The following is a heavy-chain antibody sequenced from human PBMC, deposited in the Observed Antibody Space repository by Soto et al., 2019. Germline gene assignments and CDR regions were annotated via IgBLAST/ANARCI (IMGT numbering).Heavy chain of an antibody. Sequence: EVQLVESGGGLVQPGESLRLSCAASGFTVSSNYMSWVRQAPGKGLEWVSLIYSGGTTDYTDSVKGRFTISRDNSKNTLYPQMNSLRAEDTAVYYCAARNIVAPYWGQGTLVTVSS. J-gene: IGHJ4*02. CDR1: GFTVSSNY. D-gene: IGHD5-12*01. CDR3: AARNIVAPY. CDR2: IYSGGTT. V-gene: IGHV3-66*01.